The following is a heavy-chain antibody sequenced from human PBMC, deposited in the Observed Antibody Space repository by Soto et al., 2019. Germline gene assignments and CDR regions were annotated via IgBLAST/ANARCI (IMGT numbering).Heavy chain of an antibody. CDR1: GGSISSYY. CDR2: IYYSGST. J-gene: IGHJ3*02. V-gene: IGHV4-59*08. Sequence: SETLSLTCTVSGGSISSYYWSWIRQPPGKGLEWIGYIYYSGSTNYNPSLKSRVTTSVDTSKNQFSLKLSSVTAADTAVYYCARRDIVVVPAAVRGYYDFWSGSAPSDAFDIWGQGTMVTVSS. D-gene: IGHD2-2*01. CDR3: ARRDIVVVPAAVRGYYDFWSGSAPSDAFDI.